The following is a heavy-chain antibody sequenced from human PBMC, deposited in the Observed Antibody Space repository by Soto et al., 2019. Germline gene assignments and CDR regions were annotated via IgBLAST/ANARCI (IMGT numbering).Heavy chain of an antibody. D-gene: IGHD3-16*02. CDR1: GGSFSGYY. Sequence: SETLSLTCAVYGGSFSGYYWSWIRQPPGKGLEWIGEINHSGSTNYNPSLKSRVTISVDTSKNQFSLKLSSGTAADTAVYYWARDLRHYDYVWGSYRYTYGMDVWGQGTTVPVSS. CDR3: ARDLRHYDYVWGSYRYTYGMDV. J-gene: IGHJ6*02. CDR2: INHSGST. V-gene: IGHV4-34*01.